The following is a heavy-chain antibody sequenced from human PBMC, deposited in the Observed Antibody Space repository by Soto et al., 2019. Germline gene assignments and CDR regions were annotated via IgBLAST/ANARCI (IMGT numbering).Heavy chain of an antibody. CDR2: IIPIFGTA. Sequence: QVQLVQSGAEVKKPGSSVKVSCKASGGTFSSYAISWVRQAPGQGLEWMGGIIPIFGTANYAQKFQGRVTITADESTSTAYMELSSLRSEDTAMYYCASPPGDCSGGSCPYYYYGMDVWGQGTTVTVSS. CDR3: ASPPGDCSGGSCPYYYYGMDV. V-gene: IGHV1-69*12. D-gene: IGHD2-15*01. CDR1: GGTFSSYA. J-gene: IGHJ6*02.